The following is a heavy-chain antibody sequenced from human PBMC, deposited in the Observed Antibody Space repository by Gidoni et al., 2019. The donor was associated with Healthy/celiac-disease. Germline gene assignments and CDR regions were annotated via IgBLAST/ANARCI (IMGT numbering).Heavy chain of an antibody. CDR1: GFTFDDYA. V-gene: IGHV3-9*01. CDR2: ISWNSGSI. J-gene: IGHJ6*02. Sequence: EVQLVESGGGLVQPGRSLILPCAASGFTFDDYAMHWVRQAPGTGLEWGSGISWNSGSIGEADSVKGRFTISRDNAKNSLYLQMISLRAEDTALYYCAKDRYYYYGMDVWGQGTTVTVSS. CDR3: AKDRYYYYGMDV.